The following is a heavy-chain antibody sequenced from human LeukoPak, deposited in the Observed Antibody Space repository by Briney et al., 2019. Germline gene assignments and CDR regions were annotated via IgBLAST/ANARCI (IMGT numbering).Heavy chain of an antibody. Sequence: PGGSLKLSCAASGFTFSSYGMHWVRQAPGKGLEWVAVISYVGSNKYYADSVKGRFTISRDNSKNTLYLQMNSLRAEDTAVYYCANETPKGSMVRGVIRKPTDYWGQGTLVTVSS. CDR3: ANETPKGSMVRGVIRKPTDY. V-gene: IGHV3-30*18. D-gene: IGHD3-10*01. CDR1: GFTFSSYG. CDR2: ISYVGSNK. J-gene: IGHJ4*02.